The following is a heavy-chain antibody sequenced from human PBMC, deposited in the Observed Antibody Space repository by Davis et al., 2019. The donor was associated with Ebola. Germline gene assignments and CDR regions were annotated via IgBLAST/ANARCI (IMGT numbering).Heavy chain of an antibody. Sequence: SVKVSCKPSGFTFTRSAVQWVRQARGQRLESIGWIVVGRGNTNYAQKFQGRVTITSDISTSTAYMELNSLTPEDTAVYYWAAGGTGGADNWFDPWGQGTLVTVSS. CDR2: IVVGRGNT. D-gene: IGHD7-27*01. CDR3: AAGGTGGADNWFDP. J-gene: IGHJ5*02. CDR1: GFTFTRSA. V-gene: IGHV1-58*01.